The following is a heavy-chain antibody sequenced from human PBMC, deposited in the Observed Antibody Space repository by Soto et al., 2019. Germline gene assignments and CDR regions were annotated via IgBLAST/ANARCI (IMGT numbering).Heavy chain of an antibody. Sequence: PGGSLRLSCAASGFTFSSYGMHWVRQAPGKGLEWVAVIWYNGNNKYYADSVKGRVTISRDNSKNTLYLQMNSLRAEDTAVYYCARVSCGGDCYPFYFDYWGQGTLVTVS. J-gene: IGHJ4*02. CDR3: ARVSCGGDCYPFYFDY. CDR1: GFTFSSYG. CDR2: IWYNGNNK. V-gene: IGHV3-33*01. D-gene: IGHD2-21*02.